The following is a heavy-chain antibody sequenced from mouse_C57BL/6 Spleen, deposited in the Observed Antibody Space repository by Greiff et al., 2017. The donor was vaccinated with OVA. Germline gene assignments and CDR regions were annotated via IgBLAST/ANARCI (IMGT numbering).Heavy chain of an antibody. CDR1: GYTFTDYE. D-gene: IGHD4-1*01. V-gene: IGHV1-15*01. CDR2: IDPETGGT. J-gene: IGHJ2*01. Sequence: QVQLKQSGAELVRPGASVTLSCKASGYTFTDYEMNWVKQTPVHGLEWIGAIDPETGGTAYNQKFKGTAILTADKSSSTAYMEIRSLTSEDSAVYYCTREGNWDYFDDWGQGTTLTVSS. CDR3: TREGNWDYFDD.